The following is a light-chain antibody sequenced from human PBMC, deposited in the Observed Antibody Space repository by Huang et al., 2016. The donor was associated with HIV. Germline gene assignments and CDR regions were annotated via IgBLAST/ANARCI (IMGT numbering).Light chain of an antibody. CDR1: QGISSY. J-gene: IGKJ4*01. Sequence: IQLTQSPSSLSASVGDRVTITCRASQGISSYLAWYQKKPGQAPKLLIYAASTLQSGVPSRFSGSGSGTDFTLTISSLQPEDFATYYCQQVKSYPLTFGGGTKVEIK. CDR2: AAS. CDR3: QQVKSYPLT. V-gene: IGKV1-9*01.